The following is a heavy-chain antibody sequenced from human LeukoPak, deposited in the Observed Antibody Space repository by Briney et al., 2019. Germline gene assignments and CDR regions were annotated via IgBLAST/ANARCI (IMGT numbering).Heavy chain of an antibody. D-gene: IGHD3-22*01. CDR3: AKGSYYDSSGSFYFDY. V-gene: IGHV3-23*01. CDR2: ISGSGDNT. J-gene: IGHJ4*02. CDR1: GFTFSSYA. Sequence: SGGSLRLSCVASGFTFSSYAMSWVRQAPGKGLEWVSGISGSGDNTYYADSVKGRFTISRDNSKNTLYVQVNSLGTEDTAAYYCAKGSYYDSSGSFYFDYWGQGTQVTVSS.